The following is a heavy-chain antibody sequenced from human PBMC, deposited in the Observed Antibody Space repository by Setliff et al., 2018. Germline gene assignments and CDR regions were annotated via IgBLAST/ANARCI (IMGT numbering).Heavy chain of an antibody. V-gene: IGHV4-39*01. CDR1: GGSITSGRYY. D-gene: IGHD3-10*01. CDR2: IHYSENT. Sequence: SETLSLTCTVSGGSITSGRYYWGWIRQPPGQGLEWIASIHYSENTYYNPSLKTRVTISVDTSKNQFSLKLTSVTAADTAVYFCARSLGSGSYYNSRPFYSDYWGQGTLVTVSS. CDR3: ARSLGSGSYYNSRPFYSDY. J-gene: IGHJ4*02.